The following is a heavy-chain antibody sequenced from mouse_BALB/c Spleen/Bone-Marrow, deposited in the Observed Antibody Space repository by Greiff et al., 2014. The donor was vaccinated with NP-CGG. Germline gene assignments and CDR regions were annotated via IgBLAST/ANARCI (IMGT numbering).Heavy chain of an antibody. CDR3: ASPHYYNSSPWWYIDV. D-gene: IGHD1-1*01. Sequence: EVMLVESGGDLVKPGGSLKLSCAASGFTFSHFGMSWVRQTPDKRLEWVATISSGGSYTYYPDSLKGRFTISRDNAKNTLYLQMSSLKSEDTAMYYCASPHYYNSSPWWYIDVWGAGTTVTVSS. J-gene: IGHJ1*01. V-gene: IGHV5-6*02. CDR2: ISSGGSYT. CDR1: GFTFSHFG.